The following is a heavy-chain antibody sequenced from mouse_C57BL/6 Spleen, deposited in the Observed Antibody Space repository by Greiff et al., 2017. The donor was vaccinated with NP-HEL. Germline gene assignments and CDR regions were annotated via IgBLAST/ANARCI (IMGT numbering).Heavy chain of an antibody. D-gene: IGHD2-4*01. CDR3: ARWGDYALDY. CDR1: GYAFSSYW. Sequence: QVHVKQSGAELVKPGASVKISCKASGYAFSSYWMNWVKQRPGKGLEWIGQIYPGDGDTNYNGKFKGKATLTADQSSSTAYMQLSSLPSEDSAVYFCARWGDYALDYWGQGTSVTVSS. V-gene: IGHV1-80*01. CDR2: IYPGDGDT. J-gene: IGHJ4*01.